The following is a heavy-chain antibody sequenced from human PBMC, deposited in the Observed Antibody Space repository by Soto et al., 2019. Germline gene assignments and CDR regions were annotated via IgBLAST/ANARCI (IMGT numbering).Heavy chain of an antibody. CDR3: ARAGYYDFWSGFTGGAEYFQH. J-gene: IGHJ1*01. CDR2: INSDGSST. CDR1: GFTFSSYW. Sequence: EVQLVESGGGLVQPGGSLRLSCAASGFTFSSYWMHWVRQAPGKGLVWVSRINSDGSSTSYADSVKGRFTISRDNAKNTLYLQMNSLRAEDTAVYYCARAGYYDFWSGFTGGAEYFQHWGQGTLVTVSS. V-gene: IGHV3-74*01. D-gene: IGHD3-3*01.